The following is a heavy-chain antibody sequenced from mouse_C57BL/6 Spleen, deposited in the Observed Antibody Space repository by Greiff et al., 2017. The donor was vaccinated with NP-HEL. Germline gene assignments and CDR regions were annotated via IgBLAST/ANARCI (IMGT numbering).Heavy chain of an antibody. D-gene: IGHD2-1*01. V-gene: IGHV1-52*01. J-gene: IGHJ2*01. CDR1: GYTFTSYW. Sequence: QVQLKQPGAELVRPGSSVKLSCKASGYTFTSYWMHWVKQRPIQGLEWIGNIDPSDSETHYNQKFKDKATLTVDKSSSTAYMQLSSLTSEDSAVYYCARWGGNHFDYWGQGTTLTVSS. CDR3: ARWGGNHFDY. CDR2: IDPSDSET.